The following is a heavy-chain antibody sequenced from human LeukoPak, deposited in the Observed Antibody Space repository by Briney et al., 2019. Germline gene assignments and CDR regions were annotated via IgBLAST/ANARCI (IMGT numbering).Heavy chain of an antibody. J-gene: IGHJ4*02. Sequence: SETLSLTCAVSGYSISSGYYWGWIRQPPGKGLEWIGSIYHSGSTYYNPSLKSRVTISVDTSKNQFSLKLSSVTAADTAVYYRARETPSEYCSGGSCYLFDYWGQGTLVTVSS. CDR2: IYHSGST. CDR3: ARETPSEYCSGGSCYLFDY. D-gene: IGHD2-15*01. V-gene: IGHV4-38-2*02. CDR1: GYSISSGYY.